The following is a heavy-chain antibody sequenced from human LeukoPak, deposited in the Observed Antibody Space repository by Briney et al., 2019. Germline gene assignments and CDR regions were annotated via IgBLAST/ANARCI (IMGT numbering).Heavy chain of an antibody. CDR2: IGSGGTTT. V-gene: IGHV3-23*01. CDR3: ARPGLPVAGTRWFDP. Sequence: GGSLRLSCTASGFSFNSYAMSWVRQAPGNGLEWDAAIGSGGTTTRYDDSVMGRFSIARDNSTNTLYLKMTSLSAEVTALFNCARPGLPVAGTRWFDPWGQVALVTVSS. D-gene: IGHD2-15*01. CDR1: GFSFNSYA. J-gene: IGHJ5*02.